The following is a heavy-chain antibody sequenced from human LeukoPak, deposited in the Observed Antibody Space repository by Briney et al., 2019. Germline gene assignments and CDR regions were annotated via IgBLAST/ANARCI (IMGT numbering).Heavy chain of an antibody. CDR2: ISYDGSHQ. Sequence: GGSLRLSCAASGFTLSHYAMHWVRQAPGKGLEWVAVISYDGSHQYSADSVKGRLTISRDNSRHTLFLQMNSLRPEDTADCARARSGTLKYWGQGTLVTVSS. V-gene: IGHV3-30*01. CDR1: GFTLSHYA. D-gene: IGHD1-26*01. J-gene: IGHJ4*02. CDR3: ARARSGTLKY.